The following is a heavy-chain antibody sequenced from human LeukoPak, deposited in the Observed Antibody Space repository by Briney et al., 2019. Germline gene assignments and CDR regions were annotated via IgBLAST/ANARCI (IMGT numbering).Heavy chain of an antibody. J-gene: IGHJ4*02. V-gene: IGHV3-30*18. Sequence: KSLRLSCAASGFTFSSYGMHWVRQAPGKGLEWVAVISYDGSNKYYADSVKGRFTISRDNSKNTLYLQMNSLRAEDTAVYYCAKDWFVAAAGTFDYWGQGTLVTVSS. CDR1: GFTFSSYG. CDR3: AKDWFVAAAGTFDY. D-gene: IGHD6-13*01. CDR2: ISYDGSNK.